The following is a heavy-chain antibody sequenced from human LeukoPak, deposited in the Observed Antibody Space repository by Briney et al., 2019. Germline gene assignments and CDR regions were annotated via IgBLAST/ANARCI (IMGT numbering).Heavy chain of an antibody. V-gene: IGHV4-34*01. D-gene: IGHD3-22*01. CDR2: INHSGST. J-gene: IGHJ4*02. CDR3: ARALRISSGYYPPKYYFDY. CDR1: GGSFSGYY. Sequence: SETLSLTRAVYGGSFSGYYWSWIRQPPGKGLEWIGEINHSGSTNYNPSLKSRVTISVDTSKNQFSLKLSSVTAADTAVYYCARALRISSGYYPPKYYFDYWGQGTLVTVSS.